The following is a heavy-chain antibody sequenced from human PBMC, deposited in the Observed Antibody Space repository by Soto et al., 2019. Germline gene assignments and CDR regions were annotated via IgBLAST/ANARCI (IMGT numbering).Heavy chain of an antibody. D-gene: IGHD4-17*01. J-gene: IGHJ4*02. CDR1: GGSISGYY. CDR3: TRVGGYYGDYPNFDY. CDR2: IYYSGST. Sequence: LSLTCSVSGGSISGYYWSWIRQPPGKGLQWIGYIYYSGSTNYNPSLKSRVTISVVSSKNQISLKLSSVTAADTAVYYCTRVGGYYGDYPNFDYWGQGTLVTVSS. V-gene: IGHV4-59*01.